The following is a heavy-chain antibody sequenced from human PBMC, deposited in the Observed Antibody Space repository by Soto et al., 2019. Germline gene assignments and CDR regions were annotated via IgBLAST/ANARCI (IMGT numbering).Heavy chain of an antibody. CDR1: GYTFTSYG. CDR2: ISAYSGNT. V-gene: IGHV1-18*01. Sequence: GASVKVSCKASGYTFTSYGISWVRQAPGQGLEWMGWISAYSGNTNYAQKLQGRVTMTTDTSTSTAYMELRSLRSDDTAVYYCARGLDYGGNSGPFDYWGQGTLVTVSS. J-gene: IGHJ4*02. D-gene: IGHD4-17*01. CDR3: ARGLDYGGNSGPFDY.